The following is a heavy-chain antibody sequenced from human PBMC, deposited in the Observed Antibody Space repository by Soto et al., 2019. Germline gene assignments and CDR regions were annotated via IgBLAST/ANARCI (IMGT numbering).Heavy chain of an antibody. CDR3: ARDGYCSGGSCYQYYYYYYGMDV. CDR1: AGTFSSYA. D-gene: IGHD2-15*01. CDR2: IIPIFGTA. J-gene: IGHJ6*02. Sequence: QVQLVQSGAEVKKPGSSVKVSCKASAGTFSSYAISWVRQAPGQGLEWMGGIIPIFGTANYAQKFQGRVTITADESTSTAYMELSSLRSEETAVYYCARDGYCSGGSCYQYYYYYYGMDVWGQGTTVTVSS. V-gene: IGHV1-69*12.